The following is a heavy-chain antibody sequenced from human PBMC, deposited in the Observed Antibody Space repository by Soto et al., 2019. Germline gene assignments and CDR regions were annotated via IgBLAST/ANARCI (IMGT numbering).Heavy chain of an antibody. J-gene: IGHJ6*02. Sequence: QVQLQESGPGLVKPSETLSLTCTVSGGSVSSGSYYWSWIRQPPGKGLEWIGYIYYSGSTNYHPSLMSRVTISVETSKNQFSLKLSSVTAADTAVYYCAREWYSRSPMEYYYYGMDVWGQGTTVTVSS. CDR3: AREWYSRSPMEYYYYGMDV. V-gene: IGHV4-61*01. CDR1: GGSVSSGSYY. CDR2: IYYSGST. D-gene: IGHD6-13*01.